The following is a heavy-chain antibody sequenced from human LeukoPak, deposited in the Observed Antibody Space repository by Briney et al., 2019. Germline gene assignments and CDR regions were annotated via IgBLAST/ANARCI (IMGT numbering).Heavy chain of an antibody. Sequence: GGSLRLSCAASGFTFDDYAMHWVRQAPGKGLEWVSGISWNSGSIGYADSVRGRFTISRDNAKNSLYLQMNSLRAEDTAVYYCARHIVVVPAATNYYYYGMDVWGQGTTVTVSS. CDR1: GFTFDDYA. V-gene: IGHV3-9*01. D-gene: IGHD2-2*01. CDR3: ARHIVVVPAATNYYYYGMDV. CDR2: ISWNSGSI. J-gene: IGHJ6*02.